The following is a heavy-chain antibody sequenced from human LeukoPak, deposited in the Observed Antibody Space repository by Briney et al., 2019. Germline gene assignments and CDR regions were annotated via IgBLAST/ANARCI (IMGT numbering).Heavy chain of an antibody. CDR2: ISGSGIST. J-gene: IGHJ4*02. CDR3: AKRQSRAYSSSWEDIDY. D-gene: IGHD6-13*01. Sequence: PGGSLRLSCAAAGFTFSDYGMNWVRQAPGKGLEWVSGISGSGISTYYADSVKGRFTISRDNSKNTLYLQMNSLRAEDTAVYYCAKRQSRAYSSSWEDIDYWGQGTLVTVSS. CDR1: GFTFSDYG. V-gene: IGHV3-23*01.